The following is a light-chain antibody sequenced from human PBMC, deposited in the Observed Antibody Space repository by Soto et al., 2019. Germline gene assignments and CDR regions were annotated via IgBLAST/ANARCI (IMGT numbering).Light chain of an antibody. Sequence: DIQMTQSPSSLSASVGDRVTITCQASQDISKYLNWYQQKPGKAPKLLIYDASNLETGVPSRFNGTGSGKDFTFTISNLQPEDIATYYCQQCDNLPPAFGGGTKVEIK. CDR2: DAS. CDR1: QDISKY. CDR3: QQCDNLPPA. V-gene: IGKV1-33*01. J-gene: IGKJ4*02.